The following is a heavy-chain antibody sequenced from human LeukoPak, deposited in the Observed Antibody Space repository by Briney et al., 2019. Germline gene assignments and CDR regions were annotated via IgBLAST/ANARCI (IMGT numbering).Heavy chain of an antibody. CDR2: ISYDGSNK. J-gene: IGHJ4*02. CDR1: GFTFSSYA. V-gene: IGHV3-30-3*01. CDR3: ARAIEGIVVVPASFDY. Sequence: GGSLRLSCAASGFTFSSYAMHWVRQAPGKGLEWVAVISYDGSNKYYADSVKGRFTISRDNSKNTLYLQMNSLRAEDTAVYYCARAIEGIVVVPASFDYWGQGTLVTVSS. D-gene: IGHD2-2*01.